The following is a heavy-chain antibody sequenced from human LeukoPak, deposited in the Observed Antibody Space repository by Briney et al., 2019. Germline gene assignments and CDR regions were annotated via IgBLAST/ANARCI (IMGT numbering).Heavy chain of an antibody. CDR2: ISSSSSTI. Sequence: GGSLRLSCAASGFTLSSYSMNWVRQAPGKGLEWVSYISSSSSTIYYADSVKGRFTISRDNAKSSLYLQMNSLRAEDTAVYYCAARTSSSRGALEYWGQGTLVTVSS. CDR1: GFTLSSYS. D-gene: IGHD3-16*01. V-gene: IGHV3-48*01. CDR3: AARTSSSRGALEY. J-gene: IGHJ4*02.